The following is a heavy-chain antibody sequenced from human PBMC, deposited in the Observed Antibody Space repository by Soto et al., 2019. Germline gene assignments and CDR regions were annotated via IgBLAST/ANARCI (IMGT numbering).Heavy chain of an antibody. CDR3: ARGFSGWWIGWFDP. V-gene: IGHV4-34*01. J-gene: IGHJ5*02. Sequence: TSETLSLTCAVYGGSFSGYYWSWIRQPPGKGLEWIGEINHSGSTNYNPSLKSRVTISVDTSKNQFSLKLSSVTAADTAVYYCARGFSGWWIGWFDPWGQGTLVTVSS. CDR1: GGSFSGYY. CDR2: INHSGST. D-gene: IGHD6-19*01.